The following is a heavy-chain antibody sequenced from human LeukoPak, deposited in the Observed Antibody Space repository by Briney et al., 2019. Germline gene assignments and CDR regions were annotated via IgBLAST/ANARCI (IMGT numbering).Heavy chain of an antibody. CDR3: ATLTSHSSGYPYYFDY. D-gene: IGHD3-22*01. V-gene: IGHV1-24*01. J-gene: IGHJ4*02. CDR2: FDPEDGET. CDR1: GYTLTELS. Sequence: ASVKVSCKVSGYTLTELSMHWVRQAPGKGLEWMGGFDPEDGETIYAQKFQGRVTMTEDTSTDTAYMELSSLRSEDTAVYHCATLTSHSSGYPYYFDYWGQGTLVTVSS.